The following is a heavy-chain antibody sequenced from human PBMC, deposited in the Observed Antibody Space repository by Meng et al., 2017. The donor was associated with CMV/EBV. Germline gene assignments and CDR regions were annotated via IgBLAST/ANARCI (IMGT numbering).Heavy chain of an antibody. D-gene: IGHD4-23*01. Sequence: GESLKISCVASSGFTLSGYTMHWVRQAPGKGLEWVALISYDGSTEYYADSVRGRFSISRDNSKNTLYVHMNSLRPEGTGIYYCARDVTTLGYSGMDVWGQGTTVTVSS. V-gene: IGHV3-30*04. J-gene: IGHJ6*02. CDR1: SGFTLSGYT. CDR2: ISYDGSTE. CDR3: ARDVTTLGYSGMDV.